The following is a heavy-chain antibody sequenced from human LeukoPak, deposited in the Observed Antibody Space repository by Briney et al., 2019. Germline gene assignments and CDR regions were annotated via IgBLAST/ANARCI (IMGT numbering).Heavy chain of an antibody. CDR1: GFTFSSYA. CDR3: AKGREYGSGSYYIFRALDY. J-gene: IGHJ4*02. Sequence: GGSLRLSCAASGFTFSSYAMSWVRQAPGKGLEWVSAISGSGGSTYYADSVKGRFTISRDNSKNTLYLQMNSLRAEDTAVYYCAKGREYGSGSYYIFRALDYWGQGTLVTVSS. V-gene: IGHV3-23*01. CDR2: ISGSGGST. D-gene: IGHD3-10*01.